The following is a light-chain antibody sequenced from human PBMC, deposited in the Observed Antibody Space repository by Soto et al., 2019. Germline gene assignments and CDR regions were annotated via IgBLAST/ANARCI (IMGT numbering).Light chain of an antibody. Sequence: EIVLTQSPGTLSLSPGDRATLSCRASQSVNSNFLAWYQQKPGQAHRLXIYGAYSRATGIPDTFSGSGSGTDFTLTISRLEPGDFAVYYCQQYGTSPWTFGQGTKVDI. CDR3: QQYGTSPWT. V-gene: IGKV3-20*01. J-gene: IGKJ1*01. CDR1: QSVNSNF. CDR2: GAY.